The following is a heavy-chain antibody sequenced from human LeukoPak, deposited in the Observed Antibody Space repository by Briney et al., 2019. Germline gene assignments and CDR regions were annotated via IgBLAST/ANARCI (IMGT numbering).Heavy chain of an antibody. CDR1: GYTFTSYG. D-gene: IGHD3-9*01. CDR2: ISAYNGNT. V-gene: IGHV1-18*04. Sequence: ASVKVSCKASGYTFTSYGISRVRQAPGQGLEWMGWISAYNGNTNYAQKLQGRVTMTTDTPTSTAYMELRSLRSDDTAVYYCARLTYYDILTGPSGYYYYGMDVWGKGTTVTVSS. CDR3: ARLTYYDILTGPSGYYYYGMDV. J-gene: IGHJ6*04.